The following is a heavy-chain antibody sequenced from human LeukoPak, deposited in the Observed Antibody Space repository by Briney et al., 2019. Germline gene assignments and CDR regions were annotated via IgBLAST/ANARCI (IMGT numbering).Heavy chain of an antibody. J-gene: IGHJ4*02. CDR1: GYIFNTYG. CDR3: ARDSTTVVTMSGLRSLVEY. D-gene: IGHD4-23*01. Sequence: GASVKVSCKASGYIFNTYGINWVRQAPGRVLEWMGRISTYSENTNYAQDFQGRVTMTTDTSTGTAYMELRSLKSDDTAVYYCARDSTTVVTMSGLRSLVEYWGQGTLVTVSS. CDR2: ISTYSENT. V-gene: IGHV1-18*01.